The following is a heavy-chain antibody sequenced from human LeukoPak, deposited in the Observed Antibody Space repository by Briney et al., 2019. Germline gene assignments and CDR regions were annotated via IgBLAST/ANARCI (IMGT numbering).Heavy chain of an antibody. Sequence: PSETLSLTCTVSGGSISSYYWSWIRQPPGKGLEWIGYIYYSGSTNYNPSLKSRVTISVDTSKNQFSLKLSSVTAADTAVYYCARGIAADIYYYYYYMDVWGKGTTVTISS. CDR3: ARGIAADIYYYYYYMDV. CDR2: IYYSGST. J-gene: IGHJ6*03. V-gene: IGHV4-59*01. CDR1: GGSISSYY. D-gene: IGHD6-13*01.